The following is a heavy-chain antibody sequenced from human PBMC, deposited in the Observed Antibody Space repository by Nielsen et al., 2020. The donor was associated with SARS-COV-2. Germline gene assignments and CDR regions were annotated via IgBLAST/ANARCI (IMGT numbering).Heavy chain of an antibody. V-gene: IGHV3-74*01. J-gene: IGHJ6*02. D-gene: IGHD1-26*01. CDR3: ANGKELTLDYYYGMDV. CDR1: GFTFSSYW. Sequence: GESLKISCAASGFTFSSYWMHWVRQAPGKGLVWVSRINSDGSSTSYADSVKGRFTISRDNAKNTLYLQMNSLRAEDTAVYYCANGKELTLDYYYGMDVWGQGTTVTVSS. CDR2: INSDGSST.